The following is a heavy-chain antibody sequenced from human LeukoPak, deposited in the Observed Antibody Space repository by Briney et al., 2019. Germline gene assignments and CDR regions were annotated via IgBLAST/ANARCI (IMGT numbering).Heavy chain of an antibody. Sequence: GASVKVSCKASGYTFTSYGISWVRQAPGQGLEWMGWISAYNGNTNYAQKLQGRVTMTTDTSTSTAYMELRSLRSDDTAVYYCAREGYSSSWYPYAFDIWGQGTMVTVSS. J-gene: IGHJ3*02. CDR2: ISAYNGNT. CDR3: AREGYSSSWYPYAFDI. D-gene: IGHD6-13*01. CDR1: GYTFTSYG. V-gene: IGHV1-18*01.